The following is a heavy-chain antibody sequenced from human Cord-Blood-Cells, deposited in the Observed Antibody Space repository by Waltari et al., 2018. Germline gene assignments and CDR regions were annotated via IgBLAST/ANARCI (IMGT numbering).Heavy chain of an antibody. J-gene: IGHJ4*02. CDR1: GYTFTGYF. CDR3: AGTRYYGSGSYDY. Sequence: QVQLVQSGAEVKKPGASVKVSCKASGYTFTGYFLHWVRQAPGQGLEWMGWINPNSGGTNYAQKFQGRVTMTRDTSISTAYMELSRLRSDDTAVYYCAGTRYYGSGSYDYWGQGTLVTVSS. V-gene: IGHV1-2*02. CDR2: INPNSGGT. D-gene: IGHD3-10*01.